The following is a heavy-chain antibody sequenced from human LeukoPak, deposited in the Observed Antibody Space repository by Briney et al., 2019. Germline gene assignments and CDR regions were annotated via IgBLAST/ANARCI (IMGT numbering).Heavy chain of an antibody. CDR3: GGSPYCSSTSCYPPFVDY. J-gene: IGHJ4*02. CDR2: ISSSSSYI. Sequence: GGSLRLSCAASGFTFSSYSMNWVRQAPGKGLEWVSCISSSSSYIYYADSVKGRCTISRDNAKNTQYLQMNSLRAEDTAVYYCGGSPYCSSTSCYPPFVDYWGQGTLVTVSS. D-gene: IGHD2-2*01. CDR1: GFTFSSYS. V-gene: IGHV3-21*01.